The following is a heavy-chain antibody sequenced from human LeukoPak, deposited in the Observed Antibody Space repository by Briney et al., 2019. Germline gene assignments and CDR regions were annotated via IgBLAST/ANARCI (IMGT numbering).Heavy chain of an antibody. J-gene: IGHJ4*02. CDR1: GGSISSGGYY. V-gene: IGHV4-30-2*01. CDR2: IYHSGST. D-gene: IGHD3-10*01. Sequence: SETLSLTCTVSGGSISSGGYYWSWIRQPPGKGLEWIGYIYHSGSTYYNPSPKSRVTISVDRSKNQFSLRLSSVTAADTAVYYCARGREFYYGSGSYPPDYWGQGTLVTVSS. CDR3: ARGREFYYGSGSYPPDY.